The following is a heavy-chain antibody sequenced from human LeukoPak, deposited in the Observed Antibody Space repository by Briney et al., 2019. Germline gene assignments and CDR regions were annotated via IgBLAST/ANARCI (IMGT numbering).Heavy chain of an antibody. D-gene: IGHD4-23*01. CDR2: ISSSSSTI. Sequence: GGSLRLSCAASGFTFSSHSMNWVRQAPGKGLEWVSYISSSSSTIYYADSVKGRFTISRDNAKNSLYLQMNSLRDEDTAVYYCARVLFRAAAHGGAFDIWGQGTMVTVSS. V-gene: IGHV3-48*02. CDR1: GFTFSSHS. CDR3: ARVLFRAAAHGGAFDI. J-gene: IGHJ3*02.